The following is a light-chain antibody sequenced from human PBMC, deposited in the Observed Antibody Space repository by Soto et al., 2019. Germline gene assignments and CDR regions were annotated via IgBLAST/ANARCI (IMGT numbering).Light chain of an antibody. CDR3: QQRSNWPPIT. CDR1: QSVSRY. Sequence: EIVLTQSPATLSLSPWGRATLSCRASQSVSRYLAWYQQKPGQAPRLLLYDASNRATGIPARFSGSGSGTDFTLTISSLVPEEFAVYYCQQRSNWPPITFGQGTRLEIK. J-gene: IGKJ5*01. V-gene: IGKV3-11*01. CDR2: DAS.